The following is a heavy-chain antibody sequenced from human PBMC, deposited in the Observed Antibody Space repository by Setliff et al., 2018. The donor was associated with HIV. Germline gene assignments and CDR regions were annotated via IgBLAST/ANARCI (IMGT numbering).Heavy chain of an antibody. CDR3: ARGKQRLPHVY. V-gene: IGHV4-34*01. J-gene: IGHJ4*02. CDR1: GGSFSGYY. CDR2: INHSGST. Sequence: PSETLSLTCAVYGGSFSGYYWTWIRQPPGKGLEWIGEINHSGSTNYNPSLKSRVTISIDTFKNQFSLNMSSVTAADTAVYYCARGKQRLPHVYWGQGTLVTVSS. D-gene: IGHD6-25*01.